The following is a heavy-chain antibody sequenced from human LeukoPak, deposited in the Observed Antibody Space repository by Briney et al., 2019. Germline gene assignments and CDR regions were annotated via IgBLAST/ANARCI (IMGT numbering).Heavy chain of an antibody. V-gene: IGHV3-23*01. D-gene: IGHD3-10*01. Sequence: GGSLRLSCAASGFTFSSYAMSWVRQAPGKGLEWVSGISNSGAGTNYADSVKGRLTISRDNSKYTLYLQMNSLRAEDTAVYYCARVYYGSGSLHYYYYYMDVWGKGTTVTISS. CDR1: GFTFSSYA. CDR3: ARVYYGSGSLHYYYYYMDV. CDR2: ISNSGAGT. J-gene: IGHJ6*03.